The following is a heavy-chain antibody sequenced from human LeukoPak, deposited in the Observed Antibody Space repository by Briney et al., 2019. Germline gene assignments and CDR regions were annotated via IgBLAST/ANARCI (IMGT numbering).Heavy chain of an antibody. J-gene: IGHJ4*02. V-gene: IGHV3-33*06. Sequence: PGRSLRLSCAASGFTFSSYGMHWVRQAPGKGLEWVAVIWYDGSNKYYADSVKGRFTISRDNSKNTLYLQMNSLRAEDTAVYYCAKDPYYDSSGYPPAFFDYWGQRTLVTVSS. CDR2: IWYDGSNK. CDR1: GFTFSSYG. D-gene: IGHD3-22*01. CDR3: AKDPYYDSSGYPPAFFDY.